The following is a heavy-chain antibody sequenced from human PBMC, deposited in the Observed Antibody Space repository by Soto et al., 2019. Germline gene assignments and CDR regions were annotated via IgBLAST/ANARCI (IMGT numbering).Heavy chain of an antibody. J-gene: IGHJ5*02. CDR3: ARDVAAPVPHNWFDP. Sequence: QFQLVQSGVGGKKPGSSVKVSCKASGGTFSSYTISWVRQAPVQGLEWMGRIIPILGIANYVQKLQGRGTITADKSTGKAYRELRSLRSEDTAVDYCARDVAAPVPHNWFDPWGQGTVATASS. CDR2: IIPILGIA. V-gene: IGHV1-69*08. CDR1: GGTFSSYT. D-gene: IGHD6-13*01.